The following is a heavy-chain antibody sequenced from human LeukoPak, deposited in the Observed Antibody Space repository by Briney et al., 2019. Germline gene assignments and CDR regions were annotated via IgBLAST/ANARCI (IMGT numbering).Heavy chain of an antibody. D-gene: IGHD3-10*01. CDR2: INPSGGST. Sequence: ASVKVSCKASGYTFTSYYMHWVRQAPGQGLEWMGIINPSGGSTSYAQKFQGRVTMTRDMSTSTVYMELSSLRSEDTAVYYCARTARPTMVRGVDYYYYYMDVWGKGTTVTVSS. V-gene: IGHV1-46*01. J-gene: IGHJ6*03. CDR1: GYTFTSYY. CDR3: ARTARPTMVRGVDYYYYYMDV.